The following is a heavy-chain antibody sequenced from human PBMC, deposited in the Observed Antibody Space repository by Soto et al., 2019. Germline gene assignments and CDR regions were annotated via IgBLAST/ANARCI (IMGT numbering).Heavy chain of an antibody. CDR1: GFTFSSYA. CDR3: AKVLPESIVLMVYAGVDPEYYFDY. Sequence: EVQLLESGGGLVQPGGSLRLSCAASGFTFSSYAMSWVRQAPGKGLEWVSAISGSGGSTYYADSVKGRFTISRDNSKNTRYLQMNSLRAEDTAVYYCAKVLPESIVLMVYAGVDPEYYFDYWGQGTLVTVSS. CDR2: ISGSGGST. D-gene: IGHD2-8*01. V-gene: IGHV3-23*01. J-gene: IGHJ4*02.